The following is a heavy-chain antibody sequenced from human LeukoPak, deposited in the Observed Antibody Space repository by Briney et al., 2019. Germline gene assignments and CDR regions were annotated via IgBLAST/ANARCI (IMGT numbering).Heavy chain of an antibody. D-gene: IGHD2-2*01. Sequence: SETLSLTCTVSGGSISSYYWSWIRQPAGKGLEWIGRIYTSGSTNYNPSLKSRVTMSVDTSKNQFSLKLSSVTAADTAVYYCASTNCSSASCYGANWFDPWGQGTLVTVSS. CDR3: ASTNCSSASCYGANWFDP. V-gene: IGHV4-4*07. CDR1: GGSISSYY. CDR2: IYTSGST. J-gene: IGHJ5*02.